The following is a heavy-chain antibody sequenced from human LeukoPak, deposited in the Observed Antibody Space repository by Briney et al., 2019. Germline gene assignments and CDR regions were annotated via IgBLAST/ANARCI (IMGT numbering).Heavy chain of an antibody. CDR3: ARFSDSSGYGFDY. D-gene: IGHD3-22*01. J-gene: IGHJ4*02. CDR2: IYYSGST. CDR1: GGSISSGGYY. V-gene: IGHV4-31*03. Sequence: SETLSLTCTVSGGSISSGGYYWSWIRQHPGKGLEWIGYIYYSGSTYYNPSLKSRVTISVDTSKNQFSLKLSSVTAADTAVYYCARFSDSSGYGFDYWGQGTQVTVSS.